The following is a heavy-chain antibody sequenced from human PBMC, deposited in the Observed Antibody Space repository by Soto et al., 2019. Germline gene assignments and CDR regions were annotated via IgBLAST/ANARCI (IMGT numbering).Heavy chain of an antibody. CDR1: GYTFTGYY. CDR3: AKGGAIVASCTRVYLYNAMDV. CDR2: INPNSGDT. V-gene: IGHV1-2*02. Sequence: QVQMVQSGTEVKRPGDSVKVSCKASGYTFTGYYVHWVRQAPGQGLEWMGWINPNSGDTYLAQRFQGRVTMNRDTLIGAANMELRGLTSDDTAEYYCAKGGAIVASCTRVYLYNAMDVWGQGTTVTVSS. J-gene: IGHJ6*02. D-gene: IGHD5-12*01.